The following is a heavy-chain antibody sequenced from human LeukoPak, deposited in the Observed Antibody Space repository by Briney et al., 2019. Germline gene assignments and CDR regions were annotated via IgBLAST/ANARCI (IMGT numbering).Heavy chain of an antibody. Sequence: ASVKVSCKASGYTFTSYAMNWVRQARGQGLEWMGWINTNTGSPTYAQGFTGRFVFSLDTSVSTAYLQISSLKAEDTAVYYCARNQDWFDPWGQGTLVTVSS. V-gene: IGHV7-4-1*02. CDR2: INTNTGSP. J-gene: IGHJ5*02. CDR3: ARNQDWFDP. CDR1: GYTFTSYA.